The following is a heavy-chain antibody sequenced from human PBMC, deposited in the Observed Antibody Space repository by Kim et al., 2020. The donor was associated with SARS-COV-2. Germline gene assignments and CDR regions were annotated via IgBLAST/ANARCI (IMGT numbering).Heavy chain of an antibody. J-gene: IGHJ3*02. D-gene: IGHD3-3*01. CDR2: INHSRGS. Sequence: SETLSLTCAVYGGSLGGDFWNWVRQPPVKGLEWIGEINHSRGSNYNPSLKSRVSMSIDTSKNEVSLNLTSVTAADTAVYYCARGPARGVLVSGAVLALRYAFDTGRQETVFTVS. CDR1: GGSLGGDF. CDR3: ARGPARGVLVSGAVLALRYAFDT. V-gene: IGHV4-34*01.